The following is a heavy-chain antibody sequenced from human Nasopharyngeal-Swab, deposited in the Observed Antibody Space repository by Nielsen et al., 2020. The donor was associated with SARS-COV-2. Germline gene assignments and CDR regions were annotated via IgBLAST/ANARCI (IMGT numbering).Heavy chain of an antibody. V-gene: IGHV1-2*06. CDR1: GYIFTGYY. J-gene: IGHJ4*02. CDR2: INPNSGGT. CDR3: ARLYCSGGSCYSSGGDDY. Sequence: ASVKVSCKASGYIFTGYYMHWVRQAPGQGLEWMGRINPNSGGTNYAQKFQGRVTVTRDTSISTAYMELSRLRSDDTAVYYCARLYCSGGSCYSSGGDDYWGQGTLVTVSS. D-gene: IGHD2-15*01.